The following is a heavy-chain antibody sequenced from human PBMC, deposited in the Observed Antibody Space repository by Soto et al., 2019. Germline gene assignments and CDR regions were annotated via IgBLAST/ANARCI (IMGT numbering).Heavy chain of an antibody. CDR1: GFTFSSYV. V-gene: IGHV3-23*01. J-gene: IGHJ4*02. CDR3: AKVTDCSGGSCSEYFDY. Sequence: EVQLLESGGGLVQPGGSLRLSCAASGFTFSSYVMSWVRQAPGKGLEWVSAISGSGGSTYYADSVKGRFTISRDNSKNTLYLQMNSLRAEDTAVYYCAKVTDCSGGSCSEYFDYWGQGTLVTVSS. D-gene: IGHD2-15*01. CDR2: ISGSGGST.